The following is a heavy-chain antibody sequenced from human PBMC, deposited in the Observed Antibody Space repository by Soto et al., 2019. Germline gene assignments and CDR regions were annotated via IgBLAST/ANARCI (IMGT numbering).Heavy chain of an antibody. Sequence: GGSLRLSCAASGFIFSNAWINWVRQAPGKGLEWVAESYSTGGTEYADSVKGRFTISRDNSKNTLFLQMNSLGVEDTALYYCARDREPDGIWTFDSWGQGTLGTVSS. CDR3: ARDREPDGIWTFDS. D-gene: IGHD3-9*01. CDR1: GFIFSNAW. CDR2: SYSTGGT. J-gene: IGHJ4*02. V-gene: IGHV3-53*01.